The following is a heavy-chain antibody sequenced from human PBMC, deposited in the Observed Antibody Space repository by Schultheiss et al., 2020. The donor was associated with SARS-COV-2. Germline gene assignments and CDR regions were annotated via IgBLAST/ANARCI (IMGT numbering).Heavy chain of an antibody. D-gene: IGHD3-9*01. CDR2: IYYSGST. V-gene: IGHV4-34*01. CDR1: GGSFSGYY. J-gene: IGHJ6*02. Sequence: SETLSLTCAVYGGSFSGYYWSWIRQHPGKGLEWIGYIYYSGSTNYNPSLKSRVTISVDKSKNQFSLKLSSATAADTAVYYCARGGGLRYFDWYYYYGMDVWGQGTTVTVSS. CDR3: ARGGGLRYFDWYYYYGMDV.